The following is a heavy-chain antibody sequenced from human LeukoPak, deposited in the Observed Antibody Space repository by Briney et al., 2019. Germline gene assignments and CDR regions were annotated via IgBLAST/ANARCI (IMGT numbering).Heavy chain of an antibody. CDR2: INHSGST. Sequence: SSETLSLTCAVYGGSFSGYYWSWIRQPPGKGLEWIGEINHSGSTNYNPSLKSRVTISVDTSKNQFSLKLSSVTAADTAVYYCARGWPPYSSSWYYFDYWGLGTLVTVSS. CDR3: ARGWPPYSSSWYYFDY. J-gene: IGHJ4*02. D-gene: IGHD6-13*01. V-gene: IGHV4-34*01. CDR1: GGSFSGYY.